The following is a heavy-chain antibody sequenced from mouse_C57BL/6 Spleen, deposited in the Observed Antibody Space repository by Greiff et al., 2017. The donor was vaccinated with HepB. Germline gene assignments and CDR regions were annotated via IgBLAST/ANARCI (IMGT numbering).Heavy chain of an antibody. D-gene: IGHD1-1*01. CDR1: GYTFTSYW. CDR2: IHPNSGST. J-gene: IGHJ1*03. V-gene: IGHV1-64*01. Sequence: VQLQQPGAELVKPGASVKLSCKASGYTFTSYWMHWVKQRPGQGLEWIGMIHPNSGSTNYNEKFKSKATLTVAKSSSTAYMQLSSLTSEDSAVYYCARRGDYYGSSYVGYWYFDVWGTGTTVTVSS. CDR3: ARRGDYYGSSYVGYWYFDV.